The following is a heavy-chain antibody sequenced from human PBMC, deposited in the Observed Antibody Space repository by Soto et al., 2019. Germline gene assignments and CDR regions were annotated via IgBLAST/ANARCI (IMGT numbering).Heavy chain of an antibody. J-gene: IGHJ5*02. CDR2: ISSSSSTI. D-gene: IGHD2-2*01. CDR1: GFTFSSYS. V-gene: IGHV3-48*01. Sequence: EVQLVESGGGLVQPGGSLRLSCAASGFTFSSYSMNWVRQAPGKGLEWVSYISSSSSTIYYADSVKGRFTISRDNAKNSLYLQMNSLRAEDTAVYYCERDKGYHWFDPWGQGTLVTVSS. CDR3: ERDKGYHWFDP.